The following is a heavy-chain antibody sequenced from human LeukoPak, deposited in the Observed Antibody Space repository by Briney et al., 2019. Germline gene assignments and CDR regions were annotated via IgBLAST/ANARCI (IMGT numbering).Heavy chain of an antibody. J-gene: IGHJ4*02. CDR1: GFTFSSYA. CDR3: AAHASGNSFWDY. CDR2: ISGSGGST. V-gene: IGHV3-23*01. D-gene: IGHD4-23*01. Sequence: GGSLRLSCAASGFTFSSYAMSWVRQAPGTGREWVSAISGSGGSTYYADSVKGRFTISRDNSKNTLYLQMNSLRAEDTAVYYCAAHASGNSFWDYWGQGTLVTVSS.